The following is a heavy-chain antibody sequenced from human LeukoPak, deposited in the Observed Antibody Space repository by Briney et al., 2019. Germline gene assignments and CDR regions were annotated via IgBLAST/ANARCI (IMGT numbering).Heavy chain of an antibody. Sequence: GGSLRLSCVASGFIFSSYWMSWVRQAPGKGLEWVANIKQDGSEKYYVDSVKGRFTISRDNAKNSLYLQMNSLRAEDTAVYFCARTPSGSYWGGFDYWGQGTLVTVSS. J-gene: IGHJ4*02. D-gene: IGHD1-26*01. CDR2: IKQDGSEK. CDR1: GFIFSSYW. V-gene: IGHV3-7*01. CDR3: ARTPSGSYWGGFDY.